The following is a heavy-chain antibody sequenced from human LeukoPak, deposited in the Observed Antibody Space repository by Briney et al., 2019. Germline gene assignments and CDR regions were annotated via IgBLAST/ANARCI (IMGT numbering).Heavy chain of an antibody. CDR2: IYYSGST. CDR3: ARAEAVAGTHPFDY. CDR1: GGSISSYY. D-gene: IGHD6-19*01. V-gene: IGHV4-59*01. Sequence: SETLSLTCTVSGGSISSYYWSWIRQPPGKGLEGIGYIYYSGSTNYNPSLKSRVTISVDTSKNQFSLKLSSVTAADTAVYYCARAEAVAGTHPFDYWGQGTLVTVSS. J-gene: IGHJ4*02.